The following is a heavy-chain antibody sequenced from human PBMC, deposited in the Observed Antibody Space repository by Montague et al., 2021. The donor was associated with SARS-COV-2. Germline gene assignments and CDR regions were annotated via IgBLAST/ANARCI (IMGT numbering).Heavy chain of an antibody. D-gene: IGHD6-19*01. V-gene: IGHV4-59*07. J-gene: IGHJ3*02. CDR1: GRSISSYY. Sequence: SDSLSLTHTLSGRSISSYYWSWIRQPPGKGLEWIGYIYYSGSTNYNPSLKSRVTISVDTSKNQFSLKLSSVTAADTAVYYCARGSGWMGNAFDIWGQGTMVTVSS. CDR3: ARGSGWMGNAFDI. CDR2: IYYSGST.